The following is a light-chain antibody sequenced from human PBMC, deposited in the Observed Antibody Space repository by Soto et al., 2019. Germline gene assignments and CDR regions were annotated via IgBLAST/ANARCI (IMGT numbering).Light chain of an antibody. Sequence: SVLPQTPSASGSPRQSVTISCTGSSDDIGGYDYVSWYQHHPGRTPKLIIYEVNKRPSGVPDRFSGSKSGNTASLTVSGLQAEDGADYYCSSYAVKKNFVVFGSGTKVTVL. CDR2: EVN. J-gene: IGLJ1*01. V-gene: IGLV2-8*01. CDR3: SSYAVKKNFVV. CDR1: SDDIGGYDY.